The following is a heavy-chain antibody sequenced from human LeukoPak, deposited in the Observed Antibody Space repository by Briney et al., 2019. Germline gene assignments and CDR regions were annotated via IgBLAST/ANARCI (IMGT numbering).Heavy chain of an antibody. V-gene: IGHV4-39*07. J-gene: IGHJ4*02. CDR2: IYYSGST. Sequence: KRSETLSLTCTVSGGSISSSSYYWGWIRQPPGKGLEWIGSIYYSGSTYYNPSLKSRVTISVETSKNQFSLKLDSVTAADTAVYYCARMADGSGLRLSDYWGQGTLVTVSS. D-gene: IGHD3-10*01. CDR1: GGSISSSSYY. CDR3: ARMADGSGLRLSDY.